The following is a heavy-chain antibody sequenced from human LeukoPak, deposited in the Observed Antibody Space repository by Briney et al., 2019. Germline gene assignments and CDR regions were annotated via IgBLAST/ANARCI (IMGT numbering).Heavy chain of an antibody. CDR2: TTPNSGGT. V-gene: IGHV1-2*02. D-gene: IGHD3-10*01. CDR3: ARAPSRLLWFGELFDY. J-gene: IGHJ4*02. Sequence: ASVKVSCKASGYTFTGYYMHWVRQAPGQGLEWMGGTTPNSGGTNYAQKFQGRVTMTRDTSISTAYMELSRLRSDDTAVYYCARAPSRLLWFGELFDYWGQGTLVTVSS. CDR1: GYTFTGYY.